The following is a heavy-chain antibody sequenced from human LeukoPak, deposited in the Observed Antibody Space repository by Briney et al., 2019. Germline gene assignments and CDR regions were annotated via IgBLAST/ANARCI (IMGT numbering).Heavy chain of an antibody. V-gene: IGHV1-18*01. Sequence: GASVKVSCKASGYTFTSYGISWVRQAPGQGLEWMGWISAYNGNTNYAQKLQGRVTMTTDTSTSTAYMELRSLRSDDTAVYYCARQVRDFWSGYVDVWGKGTTVTVSS. CDR3: ARQVRDFWSGYVDV. CDR1: GYTFTSYG. CDR2: ISAYNGNT. D-gene: IGHD3-3*01. J-gene: IGHJ6*04.